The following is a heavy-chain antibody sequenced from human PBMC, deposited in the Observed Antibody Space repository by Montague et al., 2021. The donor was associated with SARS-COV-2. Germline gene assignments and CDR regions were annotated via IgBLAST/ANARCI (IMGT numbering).Heavy chain of an antibody. J-gene: IGHJ6*02. CDR1: GGSISSSSYY. CDR3: ARRLNYDILTGGALQYYYGMDV. Sequence: SETLSLTCTVSGGSISSSSYYWGWIRQPPGKGLEWIGSIYYSGSTYYNPSLKSRVTISVDTSMNQFSLKLSSVTAADTAVYYCARRLNYDILTGGALQYYYGMDVWGQGTTVTVSS. CDR2: IYYSGST. D-gene: IGHD3-9*01. V-gene: IGHV4-39*01.